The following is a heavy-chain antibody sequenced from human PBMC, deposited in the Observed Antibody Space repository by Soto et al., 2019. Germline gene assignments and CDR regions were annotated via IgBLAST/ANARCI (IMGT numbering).Heavy chain of an antibody. V-gene: IGHV3-48*02. J-gene: IGHJ4*02. CDR3: VREDILGVRSFDY. CDR1: GFTFSGYS. CDR2: ISSGSKTI. D-gene: IGHD3-9*01. Sequence: GGSLRLSCAASGFTFSGYSVNWVRQAPGKGLEWVSYISSGSKTIYYAESVKGRSTVSRDNARNSQYLQMNSLRDEDTAVYYCVREDILGVRSFDYWGQGTLVTVSS.